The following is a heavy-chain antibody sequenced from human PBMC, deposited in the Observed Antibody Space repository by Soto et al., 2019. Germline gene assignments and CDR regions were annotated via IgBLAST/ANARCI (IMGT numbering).Heavy chain of an antibody. J-gene: IGHJ6*02. V-gene: IGHV4-39*01. Sequence: QLQLQESGPGLVKPSETLSLTCTVSGGSISSSNYYWGWIRQPPGKGLEWIGSIYYNGSTYYNPSLKSRVPISVDTSKNQFSLKLSSVTAADTAVYYCARHYGDYYYYYGMDVWGQGTTVTVSS. CDR2: IYYNGST. CDR1: GGSISSSNYY. D-gene: IGHD4-17*01. CDR3: ARHYGDYYYYYGMDV.